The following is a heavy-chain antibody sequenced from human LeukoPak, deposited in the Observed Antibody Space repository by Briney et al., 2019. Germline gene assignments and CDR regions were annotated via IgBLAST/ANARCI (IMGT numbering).Heavy chain of an antibody. D-gene: IGHD3-10*01. J-gene: IGHJ4*02. CDR3: ARDVRKQGLWS. Sequence: PGESLRLSCAASGFTVSTNYVSWVRQAPGKGLEWVSIIYSGDRTDYADSLKGRFTISRDTSKNTLYLQMSSLRAADTAVYYCARDVRKQGLWSWGQGTLVTVSS. CDR1: GFTVSTNY. CDR2: IYSGDRT. V-gene: IGHV3-66*01.